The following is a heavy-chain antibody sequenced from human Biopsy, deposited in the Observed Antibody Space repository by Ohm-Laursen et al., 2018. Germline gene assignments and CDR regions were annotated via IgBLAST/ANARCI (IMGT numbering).Heavy chain of an antibody. D-gene: IGHD4-17*01. CDR3: AKPADSYGSEFYFDY. Sequence: SLRLSCTAAGFTFSSYAMTWVRQAPGKGLEWVSVINTSGGSTHYAVSVKGRFTISRDNSKNTLYLRMNSLRAEDTAVYYCAKPADSYGSEFYFDYWARETWSPSPQ. CDR1: GFTFSSYA. V-gene: IGHV3-23*01. CDR2: INTSGGST. J-gene: IGHJ4*02.